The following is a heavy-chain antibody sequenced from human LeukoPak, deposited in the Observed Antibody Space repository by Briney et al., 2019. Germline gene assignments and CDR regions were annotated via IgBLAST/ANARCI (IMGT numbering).Heavy chain of an antibody. CDR2: IDISGTSI. Sequence: GGSLRLSCAVSGFTCNNFEMNWVRQAPGKGLEWVSYIDISGTSIYYADSVKGRFTISRDNTKNSLYLQMNSLRAEDTAVYYCARGGSSGYNYNAFDIWGQGTMVTVSS. J-gene: IGHJ3*02. CDR3: ARGGSSGYNYNAFDI. V-gene: IGHV3-48*03. CDR1: GFTCNNFE. D-gene: IGHD3-22*01.